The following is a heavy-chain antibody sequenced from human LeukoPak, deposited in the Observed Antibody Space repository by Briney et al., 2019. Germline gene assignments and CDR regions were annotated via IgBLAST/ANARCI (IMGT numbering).Heavy chain of an antibody. V-gene: IGHV4-59*05. CDR2: IYYSVRT. CDR3: ARLRYGEGY. J-gene: IGHJ4*02. CDR1: GGSLSSYY. D-gene: IGHD4-17*01. Sequence: PSETLSLTCTVSGGSLSSYYWNWIRQPAGKGLEWIGSIYYSVRTYYNPSLKSRVTISVDTSKNQFSLKLSSVTAADTAVYYCARLRYGEGYWGQGTLVTVSS.